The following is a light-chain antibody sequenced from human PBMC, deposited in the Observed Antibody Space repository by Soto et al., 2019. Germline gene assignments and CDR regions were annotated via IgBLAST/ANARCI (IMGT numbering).Light chain of an antibody. Sequence: DIQMTQSPSSLSASVGDRVTITCQASQAISNYLNWYQQKPGKAPKLLIYDASNLETEVPSRFSGSGPGTAFTFTISSLQPEAIATYYCQQYDTRPAFGPGTKVDIK. CDR1: QAISNY. CDR3: QQYDTRPA. J-gene: IGKJ3*01. CDR2: DAS. V-gene: IGKV1-33*01.